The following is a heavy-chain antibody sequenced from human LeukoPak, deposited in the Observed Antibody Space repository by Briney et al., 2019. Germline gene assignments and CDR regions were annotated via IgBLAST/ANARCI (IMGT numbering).Heavy chain of an antibody. CDR1: GFTFSTRW. V-gene: IGHV3-7*01. J-gene: IGHJ6*02. D-gene: IGHD1-26*01. CDR3: ARELGSYEGGYYGMDV. CDR2: INEDGSEK. Sequence: GGSLRLSCAASGFTFSTRWMSWVRQAPGKGLEWVANINEDGSEKNYVESLKGRFTIPRDNAKNSLYLQMNSLRAEDTALYYCARELGSYEGGYYGMDVWGQETTVTVSS.